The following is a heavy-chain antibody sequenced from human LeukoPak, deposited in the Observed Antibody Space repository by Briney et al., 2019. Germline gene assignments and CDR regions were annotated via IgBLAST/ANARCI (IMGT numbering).Heavy chain of an antibody. D-gene: IGHD1-26*01. J-gene: IGHJ4*02. CDR2: VFHVGSP. Sequence: KTSETLSLTCAVSGYSITSDYYWGWIRQSPGKGLEWIGTVFHVGSPNYNPSLKSRVTMSVDTSKNQFSLKLSSVTAADTAVYYCARDYGVGATPFDYWGQGTLVTVSS. V-gene: IGHV4-38-2*02. CDR3: ARDYGVGATPFDY. CDR1: GYSITSDYY.